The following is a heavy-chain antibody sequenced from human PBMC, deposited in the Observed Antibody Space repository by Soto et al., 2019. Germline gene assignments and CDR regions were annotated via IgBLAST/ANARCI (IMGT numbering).Heavy chain of an antibody. CDR1: GYTFTGYY. Sequence: ASVKVSCKASGYTFTGYYMHWVRQAPGQGLEWMGWINPNSGGTNYAQKFQGWVTMTRDTSISTAYMELSRLRSDDTAVYYCARDRGGLVVAATGGFEAFDIWGQGTMVTVSS. CDR3: ARDRGGLVVAATGGFEAFDI. J-gene: IGHJ3*02. D-gene: IGHD2-15*01. CDR2: INPNSGGT. V-gene: IGHV1-2*04.